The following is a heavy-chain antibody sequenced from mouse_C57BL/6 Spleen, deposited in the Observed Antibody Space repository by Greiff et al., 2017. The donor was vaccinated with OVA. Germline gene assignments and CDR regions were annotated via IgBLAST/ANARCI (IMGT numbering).Heavy chain of an antibody. Sequence: EVQLQESGPGLVKPSQSLSLTCSVTGYSITSGYYWNWIRQFPGNKLEWMGYISYDGSNNYNPSLKNRISITRDTSKNQFFLKLNSVTTEDTATYYCARGGVLLRSYWYFDVWGTGTTVTVSS. CDR1: GYSITSGYY. D-gene: IGHD1-1*01. CDR2: ISYDGSN. CDR3: ARGGVLLRSYWYFDV. V-gene: IGHV3-6*01. J-gene: IGHJ1*03.